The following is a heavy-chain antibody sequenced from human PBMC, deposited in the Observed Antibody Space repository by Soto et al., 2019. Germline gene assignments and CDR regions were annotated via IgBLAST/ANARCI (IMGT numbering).Heavy chain of an antibody. V-gene: IGHV1-69*12. D-gene: IGHD3-3*02. CDR1: GGTFRTSA. CDR2: IMPVFPTP. CDR3: ARDKDRQQLGGNYYYIMDV. J-gene: IGHJ6*01. Sequence: QVQLVQSGAEVKKPGSSVKVSCKTSGGTFRTSAISWVRQAPGQGLEWVGGIMPVFPTPDYAQKFQGRVTITADESTSTAYMELSSLQSEDTAVYYCARDKDRQQLGGNYYYIMDVWGQGTTVTVSS.